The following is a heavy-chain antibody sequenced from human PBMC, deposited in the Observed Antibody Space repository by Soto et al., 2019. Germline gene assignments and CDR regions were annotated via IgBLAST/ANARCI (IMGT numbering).Heavy chain of an antibody. V-gene: IGHV3-21*01. CDR3: ARERLIAAAGNNWFDP. CDR2: ISSSSSYI. Sequence: PGGSLRLSCAASGFTFSSYNMNWVRQAPGKGLEWVSSISSSSSYIYYADSVKGRFTISRDNAKNSLYLQMNSLRAEDTAVYYCARERLIAAAGNNWFDPWGQGTLVTVSS. D-gene: IGHD6-13*01. CDR1: GFTFSSYN. J-gene: IGHJ5*02.